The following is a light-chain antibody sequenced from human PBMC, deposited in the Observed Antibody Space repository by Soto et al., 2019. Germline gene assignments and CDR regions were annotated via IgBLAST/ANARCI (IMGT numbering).Light chain of an antibody. J-gene: IGLJ2*01. Sequence: QCVLTQPGSVSGSAGQSVTISCTGTSSDVGRFNYVSWYQQHPGKAPKLIIYDVTERPSGVPDRFSASKSGNTASLTISGLQTEDEADYFCCSYADIYTAFGGGTKVTVL. CDR1: SSDVGRFNY. CDR3: CSYADIYTA. CDR2: DVT. V-gene: IGLV2-11*01.